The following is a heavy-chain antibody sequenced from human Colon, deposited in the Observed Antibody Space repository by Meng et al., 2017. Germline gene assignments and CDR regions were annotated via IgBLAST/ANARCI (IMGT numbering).Heavy chain of an antibody. CDR2: MNPNTGKT. Sequence: QVQPVQSGAEVKKPGASVKVSCKTSEYTFTSYDIEWVRQATGQGLEWMGWMNPNTGKTGYAQKFQGRVTMTRNTSISTAYMELGSLSAEDTAVYFCARVSGFGQNFIRFWGQGTLVTVSS. CDR1: EYTFTSYD. D-gene: IGHD3-3*01. V-gene: IGHV1-8*01. J-gene: IGHJ4*02. CDR3: ARVSGFGQNFIRF.